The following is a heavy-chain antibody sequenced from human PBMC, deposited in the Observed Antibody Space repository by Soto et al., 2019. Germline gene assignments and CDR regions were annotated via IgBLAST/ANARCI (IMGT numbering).Heavy chain of an antibody. V-gene: IGHV4-4*02. CDR1: SGSISSSNW. J-gene: IGHJ6*03. Sequence: SETLSLTCAVSSGSISSSNWWSWVRQPPGKGLEWIGEIYHSGSTNYNPSLKSRVTISVDKSKNQFSLKLSSVTAADTAVYYCARAIRGSSGYYYYMDVWGKGTTVTVSS. D-gene: IGHD6-25*01. CDR3: ARAIRGSSGYYYYMDV. CDR2: IYHSGST.